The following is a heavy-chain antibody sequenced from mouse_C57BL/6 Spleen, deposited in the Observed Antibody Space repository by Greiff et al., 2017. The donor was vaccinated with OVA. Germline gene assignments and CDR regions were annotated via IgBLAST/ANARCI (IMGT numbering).Heavy chain of an antibody. V-gene: IGHV5-16*01. CDR1: GFTFSDYY. Sequence: EVKLMESEGGLVQPGSSMKLSCTASGFTFSDYYMAWVRQVPEKGLEWVANINYDGSSTYYLDSLKSRFIISRDNAKNILYLQMSSLKSEDTATYYCAREKGLSDWYFDVWGTGTTVTVSS. CDR2: INYDGSST. CDR3: AREKGLSDWYFDV. D-gene: IGHD1-3*01. J-gene: IGHJ1*03.